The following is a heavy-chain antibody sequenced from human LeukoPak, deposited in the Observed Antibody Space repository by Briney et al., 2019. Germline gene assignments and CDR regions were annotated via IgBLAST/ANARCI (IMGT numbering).Heavy chain of an antibody. D-gene: IGHD6-19*01. CDR1: GFTFSSYW. CDR3: ARDRRYSSGRFKPRLGFDY. CDR2: IKQDGSEK. J-gene: IGHJ4*02. Sequence: PGGSLRLSCAASGFTFSSYWMSWVRQAPGRGLEWVANIKQDGSEKYYVDSVKGRFTISRDNAKNSLYLQMNSLRAEDTAVYYCARDRRYSSGRFKPRLGFDYWGQGTLVTVSS. V-gene: IGHV3-7*01.